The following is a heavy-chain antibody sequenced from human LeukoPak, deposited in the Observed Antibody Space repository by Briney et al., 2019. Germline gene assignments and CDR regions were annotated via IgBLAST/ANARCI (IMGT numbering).Heavy chain of an antibody. CDR1: GYTFTAYY. D-gene: IGHD2-8*02. CDR2: ININNGGT. J-gene: IGHJ5*02. Sequence: ASVKVSCVASGYTFTAYYMHWVRQATGQGLEWMGWININNGGTKNTQKLQGRVTMTRDTSISTAYMELSGLTSDDTAVYYCARGTGSSWFDPWGQGTLVTVSS. CDR3: ARGTGSSWFDP. V-gene: IGHV1-2*02.